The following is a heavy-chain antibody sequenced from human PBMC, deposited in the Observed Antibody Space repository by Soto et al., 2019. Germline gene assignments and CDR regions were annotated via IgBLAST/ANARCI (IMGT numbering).Heavy chain of an antibody. CDR1: GYPFTSTG. V-gene: IGHV1-18*01. J-gene: IGHJ4*02. CDR3: ARGDY. CDR2: ISTYNGNT. Sequence: QVQLVQSGAEVKKPGASVKVSCKASGYPFTSTGISWVRQAPGQGLEWMGWISTYNGNTKFAQKFQSRVTLTTDTSSTTVYMDRRSLRSDDTAVSYCARGDYWGQGTLVTVSS.